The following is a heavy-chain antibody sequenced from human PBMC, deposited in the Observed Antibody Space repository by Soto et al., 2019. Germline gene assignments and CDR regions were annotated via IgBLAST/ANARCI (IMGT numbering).Heavy chain of an antibody. V-gene: IGHV3-48*04. D-gene: IGHD3-10*01. CDR1: SSSP. CDR2: ISGGGGTT. Sequence: SSSPLWWDHQDPGKGLEWVSAISGGGGTTYYVDSVKGRFTISRDNAKNSLYLQMNSLRAEDTAVYYCARSGYYGATVNWGEALLVTGSS. CDR3: ARSGYYGATVN. J-gene: IGHJ4*02.